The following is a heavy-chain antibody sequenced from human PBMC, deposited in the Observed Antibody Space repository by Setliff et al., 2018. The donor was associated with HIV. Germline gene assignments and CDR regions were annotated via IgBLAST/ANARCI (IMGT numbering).Heavy chain of an antibody. Sequence: ASVKVSCKASGYTFTGYHMHWVRQAPGQGLEWMGWINPHSGGTKYAQKFQGRVSMTRNTSISAAYMELSRLRSDDTAVYYCARVDCSSTRCYAFDIWGQVTMVTVSS. CDR2: INPHSGGT. D-gene: IGHD2-2*01. CDR1: GYTFTGYH. V-gene: IGHV1-2*02. J-gene: IGHJ3*02. CDR3: ARVDCSSTRCYAFDI.